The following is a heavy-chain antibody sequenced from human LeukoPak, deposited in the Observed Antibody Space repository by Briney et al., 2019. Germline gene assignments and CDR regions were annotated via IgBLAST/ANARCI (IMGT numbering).Heavy chain of an antibody. CDR3: AREYYYDSSGYYADPAFDI. CDR1: GGTFSSYA. CDR2: IIPIFGTA. Sequence: SVKVSCKASGGTFSSYAISWVRQAPGQGLEWMGGIIPIFGTANYAQKFQGRVTITADESTSTAYMELSGLRSENTAVYYCAREYYYDSSGYYADPAFDIWGQGTMVTVSS. D-gene: IGHD3-22*01. J-gene: IGHJ3*02. V-gene: IGHV1-69*13.